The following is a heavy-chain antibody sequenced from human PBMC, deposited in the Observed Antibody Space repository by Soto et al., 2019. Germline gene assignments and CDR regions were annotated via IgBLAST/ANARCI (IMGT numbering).Heavy chain of an antibody. D-gene: IGHD1-1*01. Sequence: GGSLRLSCAASGFSFSSYSMSWVRQAPGKGLGWVSTFSDSGGRTYYADSVKGRFTISRDNSKNTLYLQMSSLRVEDTAVYYCARTLGTVDPFDQWGQGTLVTVSS. CDR2: FSDSGGRT. CDR3: ARTLGTVDPFDQ. V-gene: IGHV3-23*01. CDR1: GFSFSSYS. J-gene: IGHJ4*02.